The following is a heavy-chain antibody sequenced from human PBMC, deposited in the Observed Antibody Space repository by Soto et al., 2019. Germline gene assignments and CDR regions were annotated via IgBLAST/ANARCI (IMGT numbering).Heavy chain of an antibody. CDR2: IYYSGST. CDR3: ARELVATIDYGAKFDY. V-gene: IGHV4-61*01. Sequence: SETLSLTCTVSGGSVSSGSYYWSWIRQPPGKGLEWIGYIYYSGSTNYNPSLKSRVTISVDTSKNQFSLKLSSVTAADTAVYYCARELVATIDYGAKFDYWGQGTLVTVSS. CDR1: GGSVSSGSYY. J-gene: IGHJ4*02. D-gene: IGHD5-12*01.